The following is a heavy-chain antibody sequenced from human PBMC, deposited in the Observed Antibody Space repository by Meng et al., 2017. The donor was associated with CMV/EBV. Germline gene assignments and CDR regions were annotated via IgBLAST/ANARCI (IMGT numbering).Heavy chain of an antibody. D-gene: IGHD2-15*01. J-gene: IGHJ4*02. Sequence: KISCAASGFSFSSYAISWVRQAPGQGLEWMGGIIPIFGTANYAQKFQGRVTITTDESTSTAYMELSSLRSEDTAVYYCARDRGLYSVAATNLIHYFDYWGQGTLVTVSS. CDR3: ARDRGLYSVAATNLIHYFDY. CDR2: IIPIFGTA. CDR1: GFSFSSYA. V-gene: IGHV1-69*05.